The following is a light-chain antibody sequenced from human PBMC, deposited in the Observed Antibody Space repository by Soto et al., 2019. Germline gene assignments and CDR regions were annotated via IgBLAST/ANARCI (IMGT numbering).Light chain of an antibody. J-gene: IGKJ2*01. CDR1: RGVGGFF. CDR3: QLYGSSPPYT. Sequence: EIVLTQSPGTLSLSPGERPPPSCRASRGVGGFFLAWYQQKPGQAPRLLIYAASRRATGIPDRFSGSGSGTDFTLTISRLEPEDFAVYYCQLYGSSPPYTFGQGTKLEIK. V-gene: IGKV3-20*01. CDR2: AAS.